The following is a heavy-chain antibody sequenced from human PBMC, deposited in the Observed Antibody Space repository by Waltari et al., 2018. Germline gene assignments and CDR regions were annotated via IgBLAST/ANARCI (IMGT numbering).Heavy chain of an antibody. CDR1: GFNFDDYA. J-gene: IGHJ4*02. D-gene: IGHD1-26*01. Sequence: EVQLVESGGGLVQPGRSLRLSCAVSGFNFDDYAMHWVRQAPGKGLEWVSGISWNSDKIGYADSVKGRFTISRDNAKNSLYLQMNSLRPEDTALYYCAKGHSGSYGLKDWGQGTLVTVSS. CDR2: ISWNSDKI. CDR3: AKGHSGSYGLKD. V-gene: IGHV3-9*01.